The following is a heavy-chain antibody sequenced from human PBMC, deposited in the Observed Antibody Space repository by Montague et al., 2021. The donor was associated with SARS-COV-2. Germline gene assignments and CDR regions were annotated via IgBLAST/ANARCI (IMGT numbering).Heavy chain of an antibody. CDR1: GGSFSGYY. J-gene: IGHJ6*02. CDR3: ARWTTVTTFYYYYGMDV. Sequence: SETLSLTCAVYGGSFSGYYWSWIRQPPRKGLEWIGEINHSGSTNYNPSLKSRVTISVDTSKNQFSLKLSSVTAADTAVYYCARWTTVTTFYYYYGMDVWGQGTTVTVSS. V-gene: IGHV4-34*01. CDR2: INHSGST. D-gene: IGHD4-17*01.